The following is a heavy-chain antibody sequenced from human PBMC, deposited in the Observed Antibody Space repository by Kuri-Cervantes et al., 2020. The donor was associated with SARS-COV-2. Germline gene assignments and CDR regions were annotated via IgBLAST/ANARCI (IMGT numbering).Heavy chain of an antibody. V-gene: IGHV3-72*01. CDR3: TRWRVGAKT. CDR2: TRNKANSYTT. D-gene: IGHD1-26*01. CDR1: GFTFSDHY. J-gene: IGHJ4*02. Sequence: GESLKISCAASGFTFSDHYMDWVRQAPGKGLEWVGRTRNKANSYTTEYAASVKGRFTISRDDSKNSLYLQMNSLRAEDTAVYYCTRWRVGAKTWGQGTLVTVSS.